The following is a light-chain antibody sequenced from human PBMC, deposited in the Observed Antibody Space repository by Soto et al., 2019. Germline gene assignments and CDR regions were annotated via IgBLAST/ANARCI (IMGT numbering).Light chain of an antibody. Sequence: DIQMTQSPSTLSASVGDRVTITCRASQSLSSWLAWYQQKPGKAPKLLIYKASSLESGVPSRFSGSGSGTEFTLTINSLQPDDFATYYFQQYNSLWTFGQGTKVEIK. CDR3: QQYNSLWT. V-gene: IGKV1-5*03. CDR2: KAS. J-gene: IGKJ1*01. CDR1: QSLSSW.